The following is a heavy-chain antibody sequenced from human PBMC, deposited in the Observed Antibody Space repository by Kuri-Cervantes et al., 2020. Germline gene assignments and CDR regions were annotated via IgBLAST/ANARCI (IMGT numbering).Heavy chain of an antibody. Sequence: GESLKISCAASGFTVSNNYMTWVRQAPGKGLEWVAVISYDGSNKYYADSVKGRFTISRDNSKNTLYLQMNSLRAEDTAVYYCARGGYYDSSGQDTDAFDIWGQGTMVTVSS. CDR2: ISYDGSNK. CDR1: GFTVSNNY. V-gene: IGHV3-30*03. J-gene: IGHJ3*02. D-gene: IGHD3-22*01. CDR3: ARGGYYDSSGQDTDAFDI.